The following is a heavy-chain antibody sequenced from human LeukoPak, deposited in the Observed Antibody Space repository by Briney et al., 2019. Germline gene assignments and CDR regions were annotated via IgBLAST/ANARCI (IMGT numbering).Heavy chain of an antibody. J-gene: IGHJ5*02. CDR1: GYSISSGYY. CDR3: ARHEFQYYPYYDFDP. D-gene: IGHD3-22*01. V-gene: IGHV4-38-2*02. CDR2: IFHSGST. Sequence: SETLSLTCTVSGYSISSGYYWGWIRQPPGKGLEWIGSIFHSGSTYYNPSLKSRVTISVDTSKNQFSLKLSSVTAADTAVYYCARHEFQYYPYYDFDPWGQGTLVTVSS.